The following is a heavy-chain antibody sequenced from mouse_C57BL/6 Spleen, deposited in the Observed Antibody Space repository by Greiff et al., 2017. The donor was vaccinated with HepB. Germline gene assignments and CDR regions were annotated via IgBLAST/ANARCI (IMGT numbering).Heavy chain of an antibody. Sequence: DVHLVESGGGLVKPGGSLKLSCAASGFTFSSYAMSWVRQTPEKRLEWVATISDGGSYTYYPDNVKGRFTISRDNAKNNLYLQMSHLKSEDTAMYYCARKWYFDVWGTGTTVTVSS. J-gene: IGHJ1*03. CDR3: ARKWYFDV. CDR1: GFTFSSYA. CDR2: ISDGGSYT. V-gene: IGHV5-4*01.